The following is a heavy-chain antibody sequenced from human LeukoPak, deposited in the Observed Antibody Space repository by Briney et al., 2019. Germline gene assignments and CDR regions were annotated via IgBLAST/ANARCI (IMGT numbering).Heavy chain of an antibody. CDR1: GGSISSSSYN. V-gene: IGHV4-39*01. J-gene: IGHJ4*02. CDR2: IYYSGST. D-gene: IGHD2-21*02. Sequence: SETLSLTCTVSGGSISSSSYNWGWIRQPPGKGLEWIGSIYYSGSTYYNPSLKSRVTISVDTSKNQFSLKLSSVTAADTAVYYCARQFAIRHIVVVTAMVNWGQGTLVTVSS. CDR3: ARQFAIRHIVVVTAMVN.